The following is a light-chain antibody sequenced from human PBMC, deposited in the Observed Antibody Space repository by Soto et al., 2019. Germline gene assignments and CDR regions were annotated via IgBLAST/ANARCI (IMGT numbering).Light chain of an antibody. CDR3: QQANNFPFA. Sequence: DIQMTQSPSAVSASVGDRVTITCRASQGINGWLAWYQQKPGKVPKLLIYAASSLQSGVPSRFSGSGSWTDFTLTFSSLQPEDFATYYLQQANNFPFAVGPGTKVD. V-gene: IGKV1-12*02. CDR2: AAS. CDR1: QGINGW. J-gene: IGKJ3*01.